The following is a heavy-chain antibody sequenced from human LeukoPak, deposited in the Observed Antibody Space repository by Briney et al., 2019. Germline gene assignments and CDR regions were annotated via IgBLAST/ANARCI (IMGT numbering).Heavy chain of an antibody. J-gene: IGHJ4*02. D-gene: IGHD5-18*01. Sequence: GSSVKVSCKASGGTFSSYAISWVRQAPGQGLEWMGRIIPILGIANYAQKFQGRVTITADKSTSTAYMELSRLRSDDTAVYYCAKIGYSYGSDYWGQGTLVTVSS. CDR2: IIPILGIA. CDR3: AKIGYSYGSDY. CDR1: GGTFSSYA. V-gene: IGHV1-69*04.